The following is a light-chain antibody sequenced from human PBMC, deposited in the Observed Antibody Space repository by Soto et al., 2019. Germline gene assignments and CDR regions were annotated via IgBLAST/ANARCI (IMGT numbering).Light chain of an antibody. J-gene: IGLJ1*01. V-gene: IGLV1-44*01. CDR1: NSNIASNT. CDR3: AAWDDTLKRYV. Sequence: HSVLTQPPSASETPGQTVSSSCSGSNSNIASNTVNWYQHLPGTAPKLLIYYNNQRPSGVPDRFSGSKSGTSASLAISGLQSEDESDYYCAAWDDTLKRYVFGTGTKVTVL. CDR2: YNN.